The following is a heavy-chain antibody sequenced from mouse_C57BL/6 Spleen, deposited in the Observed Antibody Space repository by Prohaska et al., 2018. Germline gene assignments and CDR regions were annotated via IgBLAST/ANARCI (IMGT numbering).Heavy chain of an antibody. CDR1: GYSFSSSW. V-gene: IGHV1-82*01. CDR3: ARSGYYGFDY. J-gene: IGHJ2*01. Sequence: SCQASGYSFSSSWLNCVKQRPGTPLEWIGRIYPGDGDTNYNGKFKGKATLTADKSSSTAYMQLSSLTSEDSAVYFCARSGYYGFDYWGQGTTLTVSS. D-gene: IGHD1-1*01. CDR2: IYPGDGDT.